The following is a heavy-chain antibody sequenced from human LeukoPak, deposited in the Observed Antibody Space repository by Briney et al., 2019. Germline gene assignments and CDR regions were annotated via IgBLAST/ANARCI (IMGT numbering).Heavy chain of an antibody. V-gene: IGHV3-33*01. D-gene: IGHD4-17*01. CDR1: GFTFSSYG. CDR2: IWYDGSNK. Sequence: GGSLRLSCAASGFTFSSYGMHWVRQAPGKGLEWVAVIWYDGSNKYYADSVKGRFTISRDNSKNTLHLQMNSLRVEDTAVYYCARDYGDGKNYFDYWGQGTLVTVSS. CDR3: ARDYGDGKNYFDY. J-gene: IGHJ4*02.